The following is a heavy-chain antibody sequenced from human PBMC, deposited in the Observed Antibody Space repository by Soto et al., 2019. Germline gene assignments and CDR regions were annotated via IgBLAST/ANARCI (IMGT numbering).Heavy chain of an antibody. D-gene: IGHD2-2*01. CDR3: AREPVQRYCSSTSCYRWFDP. Sequence: QVQLVQSGAEVKKPGSSVKVSCTASGGTFSSYTISWVRQAPGQGLEWMGRIIPILGIANYAQKFQGRVTITADKYTSTAYRELSSLRSEDTAVYYCAREPVQRYCSSTSCYRWFDPWGQGTLVTVSS. V-gene: IGHV1-69*08. CDR1: GGTFSSYT. J-gene: IGHJ5*02. CDR2: IIPILGIA.